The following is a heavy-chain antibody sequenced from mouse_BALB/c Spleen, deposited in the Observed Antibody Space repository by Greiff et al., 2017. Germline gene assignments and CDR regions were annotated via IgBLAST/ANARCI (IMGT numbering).Heavy chain of an antibody. V-gene: IGHV3-2*02. CDR1: GYSITSDYA. D-gene: IGHD4-1*01. CDR3: ARTSNWYFDY. CDR2: ISYSGST. J-gene: IGHJ2*01. Sequence: EVKVEESGPGLVKPSQSLSLTCTVTGYSITSDYAWNWIRQFPGNKLEWMGYISYSGSTSYNPSLKSRISITRDTSKNQFFLQLNSVTTEDTATYYCARTSNWYFDYWGQGTTLTVSS.